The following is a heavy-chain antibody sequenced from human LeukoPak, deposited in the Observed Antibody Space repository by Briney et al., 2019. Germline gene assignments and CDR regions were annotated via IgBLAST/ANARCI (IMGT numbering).Heavy chain of an antibody. CDR3: ARGYPHFY. D-gene: IGHD1-14*01. Sequence: GGSLRLSCAVSGFTVSSNYMSWVRQAPGKGLEWVSIIYSGGSTDYADSVKGRFTISRDNSKNTLYLQMNSLRAEDTAVYYCARGYPHFYWGRGTLVTVSS. CDR1: GFTVSSNY. V-gene: IGHV3-53*01. CDR2: IYSGGST. J-gene: IGHJ4*02.